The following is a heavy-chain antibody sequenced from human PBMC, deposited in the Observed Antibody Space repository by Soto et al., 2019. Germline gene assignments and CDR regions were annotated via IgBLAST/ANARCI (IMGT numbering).Heavy chain of an antibody. CDR2: ISSGGTTM. CDR3: ARDRVSGQPNYYFDY. J-gene: IGHJ4*02. D-gene: IGHD6-13*01. CDR1: GFTFSDHY. V-gene: IGHV3-11*01. Sequence: QVQLVESGGGQVKPGGSLRLSCAASGFTFSDHYMTWIRQAPGKGLEWVSKISSGGTTMYYADSVKGRFTVSRDNAKNSVYLQMDSLRAEDTAVYYCARDRVSGQPNYYFDYWGQGTLVTVSS.